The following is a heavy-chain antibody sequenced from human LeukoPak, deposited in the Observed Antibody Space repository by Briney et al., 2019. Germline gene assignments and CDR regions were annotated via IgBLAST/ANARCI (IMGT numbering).Heavy chain of an antibody. V-gene: IGHV3-74*01. CDR1: GFTFSGYP. D-gene: IGHD2/OR15-2a*01. J-gene: IGHJ4*02. Sequence: QAGGSLRLSCAASGFTFSGYPIHWVRQVPGKGLVWVSHINSDGSWTSYADSVKGRFTISKDNAKNTVYLQMNSLRAEDTAVYYCVSFYETYWGRGTLVTVSS. CDR3: VSFYETY. CDR2: INSDGSWT.